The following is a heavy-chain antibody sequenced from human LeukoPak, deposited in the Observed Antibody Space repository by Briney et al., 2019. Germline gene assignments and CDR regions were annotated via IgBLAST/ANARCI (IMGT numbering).Heavy chain of an antibody. V-gene: IGHV4-61*01. D-gene: IGHD2-2*02. J-gene: IGHJ4*02. CDR2: ICYSGST. CDR1: GGSVSSGSYY. CDR3: VRAGYQLLYDY. Sequence: PSETLSLTCTVSGGSVSSGSYYWSWIRQPPGKGLEWIGYICYSGSTNYNPSLKSRVTISVDTSKNQFSLKLSSVTAADTAVYYCVRAGYQLLYDYWGQGTLVTVSS.